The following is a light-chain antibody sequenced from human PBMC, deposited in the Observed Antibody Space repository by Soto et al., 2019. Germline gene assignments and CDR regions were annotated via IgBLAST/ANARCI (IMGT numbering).Light chain of an antibody. J-gene: IGLJ3*02. CDR2: DNN. CDR1: SSNIGNDY. Sequence: QSVLTQPPSVSAAPGQKVTISCSGRSSNIGNDYVSWYQQRPGTAPKLLIYDNNNRPSGVPDRFSGSKSGTSATLDITGLQTGDEADDYCATWDNSLSSGVFGGGTKLTVL. CDR3: ATWDNSLSSGV. V-gene: IGLV1-51*01.